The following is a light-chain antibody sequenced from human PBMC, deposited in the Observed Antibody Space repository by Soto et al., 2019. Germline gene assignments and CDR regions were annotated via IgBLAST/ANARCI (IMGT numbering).Light chain of an antibody. V-gene: IGLV2-14*01. J-gene: IGLJ2*01. CDR3: SSYTSSSPVV. Sequence: ALTQPASVSGSPGQSITISCTGTSGDVGGYNYVSWYQQHPGKAPKLMIYDVSNRPSGVSNRFSGSKSGNTASLTISGLQAEDEADYFCSSYTSSSPVVFGGGTKLTVL. CDR1: SGDVGGYNY. CDR2: DVS.